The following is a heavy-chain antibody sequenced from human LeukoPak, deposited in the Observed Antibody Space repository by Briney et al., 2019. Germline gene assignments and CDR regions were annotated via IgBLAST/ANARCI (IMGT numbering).Heavy chain of an antibody. CDR1: GYTLTGYY. D-gene: IGHD2-2*03. CDR3: ARAAGTAGYCSSTSCYRYYYGMDV. V-gene: IGHV1-2*02. Sequence: ASVKVSCKASGYTLTGYYMHWVRQAPGQGLEWMGWINPNSGGTNYAQKFQGRVTMTRDTSISTAYMELSRLRSDDTAVYYCARAAGTAGYCSSTSCYRYYYGMDVWGQGTTVTVSS. J-gene: IGHJ6*02. CDR2: INPNSGGT.